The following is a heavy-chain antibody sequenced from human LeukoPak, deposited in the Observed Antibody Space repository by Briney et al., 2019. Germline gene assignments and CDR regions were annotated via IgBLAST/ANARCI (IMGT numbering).Heavy chain of an antibody. V-gene: IGHV3-9*01. Sequence: GGSLRLSCAASGFTFDDYAMPWVRQAPVKGLEWVSGISWNSGSIGYADSVKGRFTISRDNAKNSLYLQMNSLRAEDTALYYCAKDCDYYDSSGYYCFDYWGQGTLVTVSS. CDR1: GFTFDDYA. CDR3: AKDCDYYDSSGYYCFDY. CDR2: ISWNSGSI. D-gene: IGHD3-22*01. J-gene: IGHJ4*02.